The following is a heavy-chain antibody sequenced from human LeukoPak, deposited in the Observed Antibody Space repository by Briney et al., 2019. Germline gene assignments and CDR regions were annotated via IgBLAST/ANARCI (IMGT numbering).Heavy chain of an antibody. V-gene: IGHV3-21*01. D-gene: IGHD2-2*01. CDR2: ISRSGSSI. CDR1: GFTFSNYT. J-gene: IGHJ3*02. Sequence: GGSLRLSCAASGFTFSNYTMHWVRQAPGKGLEWVSSISRSGSSISYADSVKGRFTISRDNAKNSLYLQMSSLRAEDTAVYYCARDDSRLSTNAFDMWGQGTMLTVSS. CDR3: ARDDSRLSTNAFDM.